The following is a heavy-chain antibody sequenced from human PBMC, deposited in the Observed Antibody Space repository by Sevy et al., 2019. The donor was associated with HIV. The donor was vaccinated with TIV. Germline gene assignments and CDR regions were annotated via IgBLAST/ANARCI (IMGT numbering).Heavy chain of an antibody. CDR1: GYSFTDYY. D-gene: IGHD4-17*01. Sequence: ASVKVSCKASGYSFTDYYIHWVRQAPGQGLEWMAWINSDSGVTNYAQRFQGEVTVTRDTSLNTAYLDLSRLKSNDTAIYFCARLTTKPTSDLYGMDVWGQGTTVTVSS. CDR3: ARLTTKPTSDLYGMDV. J-gene: IGHJ6*02. CDR2: INSDSGVT. V-gene: IGHV1-2*02.